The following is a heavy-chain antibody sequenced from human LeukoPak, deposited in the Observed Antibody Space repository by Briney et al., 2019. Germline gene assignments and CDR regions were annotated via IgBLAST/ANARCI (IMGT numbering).Heavy chain of an antibody. Sequence: PGGSLRLSCAASGFTFINAWMAWVRQAPGKGLEWVGRIKAKAHGGTIEYAAPVKGRFTISRDDSKNTLYLQMNSLKTEDTAVYYCTTEDDFWSGYSSGYFDYWGQGTLVTVSS. CDR3: TTEDDFWSGYSSGYFDY. D-gene: IGHD3-3*01. CDR1: GFTFINAW. CDR2: IKAKAHGGTI. J-gene: IGHJ4*02. V-gene: IGHV3-15*01.